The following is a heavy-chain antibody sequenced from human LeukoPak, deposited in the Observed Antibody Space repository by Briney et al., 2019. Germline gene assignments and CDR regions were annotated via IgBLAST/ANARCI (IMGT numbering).Heavy chain of an antibody. CDR2: MNPNSGNT. CDR1: GYTFTSYD. V-gene: IGHV1-8*01. D-gene: IGHD3-10*01. Sequence: GAPVKVSCKASGYTFTSYDINWVRQATGQGLEWMGWMNPNSGNTGYAQKFQGRVTMTRNTSISTAYMELSSLRSEDTAVYYCARGGFGDIWFGELVSNWFDPWGQGTLVTVSS. J-gene: IGHJ5*02. CDR3: ARGGFGDIWFGELVSNWFDP.